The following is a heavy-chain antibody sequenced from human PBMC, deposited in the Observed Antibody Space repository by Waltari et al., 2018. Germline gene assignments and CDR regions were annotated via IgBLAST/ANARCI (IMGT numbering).Heavy chain of an antibody. J-gene: IGHJ4*02. CDR1: GGSISSSSYY. CDR3: ARRGWGTMMETVDY. V-gene: IGHV4-39*07. CDR2: IYYSGST. D-gene: IGHD3-22*01. Sequence: QLQLQESGPGLVKPSETLSLTCTVSGGSISSSSYYWGWIRQPPGKGLEWIGSIYYSGSTYYNPALKSRVTISVDTSKNQFSLKLSSVTAADTAVYYCARRGWGTMMETVDYWGQGTLVTVSS.